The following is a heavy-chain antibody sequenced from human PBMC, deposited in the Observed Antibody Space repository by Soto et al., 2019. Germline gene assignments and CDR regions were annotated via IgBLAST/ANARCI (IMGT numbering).Heavy chain of an antibody. Sequence: QVQLVESGGGVVQPGRSLRLSCAAFGFTFSSYGMHWVRQAPGKGLEWVAVISYDGSNKYYADSVKGRFTISRDNSKNTLYMQMNSLRSENTAVYYCAKDKGRGYCSSTSCLSNHVDYWGQGTLVTVSS. CDR2: ISYDGSNK. V-gene: IGHV3-30*18. D-gene: IGHD2-2*01. J-gene: IGHJ4*02. CDR3: AKDKGRGYCSSTSCLSNHVDY. CDR1: GFTFSSYG.